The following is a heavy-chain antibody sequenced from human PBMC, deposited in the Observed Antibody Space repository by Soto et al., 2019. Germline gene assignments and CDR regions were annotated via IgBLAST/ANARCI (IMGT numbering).Heavy chain of an antibody. CDR2: QRRNT. D-gene: IGHD7-27*01. CDR3: AVYKEWGAGDEY. Sequence: QVQLQESGPGMVKPSETLSLTCAVSGVSVSSNTYHWTWIRQPPGKGLAGTGQRRNTNDNPSLKTRXXIXVXKSKNHFALRLRSVTAADTAIYYCAVYKEWGAGDEYWGQGTLVTASA. V-gene: IGHV4-61*01. CDR1: GVSVSSNTYH. J-gene: IGHJ4*02.